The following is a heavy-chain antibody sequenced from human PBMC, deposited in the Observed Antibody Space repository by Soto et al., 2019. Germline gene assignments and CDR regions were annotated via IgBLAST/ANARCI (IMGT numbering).Heavy chain of an antibody. CDR1: GFTFSNFA. V-gene: IGHV3-23*01. CDR3: AKDTSSSPYSMDV. J-gene: IGHJ6*03. D-gene: IGHD2-2*01. CDR2: ITGSTGTT. Sequence: EVHILESGGGSVQPGGSLRLSCAASGFTFSNFAMSWVRHAPGKGLEWVSEITGSTGTTYYADSVRGRFIISRDNSKNPLHLQMNSLRAEDTAVYYCAKDTSSSPYSMDVWGKGTTVTVSS.